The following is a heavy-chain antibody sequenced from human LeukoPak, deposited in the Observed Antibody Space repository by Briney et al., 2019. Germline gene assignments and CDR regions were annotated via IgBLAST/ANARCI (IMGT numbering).Heavy chain of an antibody. CDR2: IYPGDSDT. D-gene: IGHD6-19*01. CDR3: ARRGIAVAGSLPHFDY. CDR1: GYSFTSYW. V-gene: IGHV5-51*01. Sequence: GESLKISCKGSGYSFTSYWIGWVRQMPGKGLEWMGIIYPGDSDTRYSPSFQGQVTISADKSISTAYLQWSSLKASDTAMYYRARRGIAVAGSLPHFDYWGQGTLVTVSS. J-gene: IGHJ4*02.